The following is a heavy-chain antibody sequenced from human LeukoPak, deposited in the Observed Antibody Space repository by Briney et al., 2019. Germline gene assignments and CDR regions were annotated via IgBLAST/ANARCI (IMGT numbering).Heavy chain of an antibody. CDR3: ARARSSYGYGDAFDI. Sequence: PGGSLRLSCAASGFTLSSYAMNWVRQAPGKGLEWVSGISGSGSAYYADSVKGRFSISRDKSKNTVYLQMNSLRAEDTAVYYCARARSSYGYGDAFDIWGQGTMVTVSS. CDR1: GFTLSSYA. D-gene: IGHD5-18*01. V-gene: IGHV3-23*01. CDR2: ISGSGSA. J-gene: IGHJ3*02.